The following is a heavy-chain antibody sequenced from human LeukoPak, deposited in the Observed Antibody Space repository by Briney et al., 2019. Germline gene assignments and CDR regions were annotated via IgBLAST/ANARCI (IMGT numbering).Heavy chain of an antibody. CDR2: IGGYNHNT. J-gene: IGHJ3*02. D-gene: IGHD2-15*01. Sequence: ASVKVSCKASGYTFTSYGISWVRQAPGQGLEWMGWIGGYNHNTNYAQNLQGRVTMTTDTSTTTAYMELRSLRSDDTAVYYCARDILGAFDIWGQGTMVTVSS. V-gene: IGHV1-18*01. CDR3: ARDILGAFDI. CDR1: GYTFTSYG.